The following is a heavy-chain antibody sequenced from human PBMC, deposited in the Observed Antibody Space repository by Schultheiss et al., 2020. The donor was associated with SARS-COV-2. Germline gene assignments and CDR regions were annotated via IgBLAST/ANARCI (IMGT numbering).Heavy chain of an antibody. CDR3: ARVVVVPAAIFRTYYYYMDV. D-gene: IGHD2-2*02. Sequence: SVKVSCKASGGTFSSYAISWVRQAPGQGLEWMGGIIPIFGTANYAQKFQGRVTITADKSTSTAYMELSSLRSEDTAVYYCARVVVVPAAIFRTYYYYMDVWGKGTTVTVSS. J-gene: IGHJ6*03. CDR2: IIPIFGTA. CDR1: GGTFSSYA. V-gene: IGHV1-69*06.